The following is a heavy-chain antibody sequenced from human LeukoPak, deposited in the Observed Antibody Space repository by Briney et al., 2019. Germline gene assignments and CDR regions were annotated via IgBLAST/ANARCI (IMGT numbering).Heavy chain of an antibody. D-gene: IGHD3-10*01. CDR3: ARGPKGYYGSGSYYYRGNWFDP. V-gene: IGHV1-2*04. J-gene: IGHJ5*02. CDR1: GYTFTGYY. CDR2: INPNSGGT. Sequence: ASVKVSCKASGYTFTGYYMHWVRQAPGQGLEWMGWINPNSGGTNYAQKFQGWVTMTRDTSISTAYMELSRLRSDDTAVYYCARGPKGYYGSGSYYYRGNWFDPWGQGTLVTVSS.